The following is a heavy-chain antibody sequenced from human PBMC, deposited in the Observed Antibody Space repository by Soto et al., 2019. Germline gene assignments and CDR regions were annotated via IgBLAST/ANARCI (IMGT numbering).Heavy chain of an antibody. Sequence: EVQLVESGGGLVQPGGSLRLSCAASGFTFSSYSMNWVRQAPGKGLEWVSYISSSSSTIYYADSVKGRFTISRDNAKNSLYLQMNSLRDEDTAVYYCARGGRGMSGAVVSFDYWGQGTLVTVSS. V-gene: IGHV3-48*02. CDR3: ARGGRGMSGAVVSFDY. J-gene: IGHJ4*02. CDR2: ISSSSSTI. D-gene: IGHD1-26*01. CDR1: GFTFSSYS.